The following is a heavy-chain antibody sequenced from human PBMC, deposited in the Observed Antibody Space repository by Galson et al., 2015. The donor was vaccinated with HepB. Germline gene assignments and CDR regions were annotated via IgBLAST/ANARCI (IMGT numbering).Heavy chain of an antibody. CDR1: GYNFATHW. J-gene: IGHJ4*02. V-gene: IGHV5-51*01. CDR2: IYPAYSDA. D-gene: IGHD3-16*01. Sequence: QSGAEVKKPGESLKISCKGSGYNFATHWIGWVRQMPGKGLEWVGIIYPAYSDARYSPSFQGQVTISADKSISTAYLQWSSLKASDTAMYYCASLRGTDPLGFDYWGQGTLATVSS. CDR3: ASLRGTDPLGFDY.